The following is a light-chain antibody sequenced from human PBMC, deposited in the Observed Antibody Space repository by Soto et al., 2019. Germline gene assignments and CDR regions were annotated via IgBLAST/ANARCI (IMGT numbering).Light chain of an antibody. Sequence: DLQMTQSPSTPSASVGDRVNITCRTSQSISTWLAWYQQKPGKAPKLLIYKASSLEGGVPSRFGGSGSWTLFNITISSLHPDDFATYYCQQDNTYPLTFGGGPTVDIK. CDR1: QSISTW. CDR3: QQDNTYPLT. CDR2: KAS. J-gene: IGKJ4*02. V-gene: IGKV1-5*03.